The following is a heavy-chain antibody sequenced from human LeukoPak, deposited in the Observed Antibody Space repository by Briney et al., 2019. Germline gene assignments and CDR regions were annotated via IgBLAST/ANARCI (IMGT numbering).Heavy chain of an antibody. D-gene: IGHD2-15*01. CDR1: GYTFTSYD. CDR3: AREDCSGGSCYWDY. V-gene: IGHV1-8*03. CDR2: MNPNSGNT. J-gene: IGHJ4*02. Sequence: PRASVKVSCKASGYTFTSYDINWVRQATGQGLEWMGWMNPNSGNTGYAQKFQGRVTITRNTSISTAYMELSSLRSEDTAVYYCAREDCSGGSCYWDYWGQGALVTVSS.